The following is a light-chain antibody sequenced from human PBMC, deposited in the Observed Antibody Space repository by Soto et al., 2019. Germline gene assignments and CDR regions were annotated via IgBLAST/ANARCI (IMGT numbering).Light chain of an antibody. J-gene: IGKJ4*01. CDR3: QQYGNWTLT. V-gene: IGKV3-15*01. CDR1: QTVGST. CDR2: SAS. Sequence: EIVMTQSPVTLSVSPGERATLSCRASQTVGSTLAWYQHKPGQAPRLIIYSASTRATGVPARFGGSGSGTECALTISSLQSEDFAVDYCQQYGNWTLTFGVGTKVEI.